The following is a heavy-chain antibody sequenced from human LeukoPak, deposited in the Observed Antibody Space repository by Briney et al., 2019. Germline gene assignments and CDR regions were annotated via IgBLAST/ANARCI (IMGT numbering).Heavy chain of an antibody. CDR3: ARGDTAMPFDY. CDR2: IYHSGST. J-gene: IGHJ4*02. V-gene: IGHV4-4*02. Sequence: SGTLSLTCAVSGGSISSSNWWSWVRQPPGKGLEWIGEIYHSGSTNYNPSLQSRVTISVDKSKNQFSLKLSSVTAADTAVYYCARGDTAMPFDYWGQGIPVTVSS. CDR1: GGSISSSNW. D-gene: IGHD5-18*01.